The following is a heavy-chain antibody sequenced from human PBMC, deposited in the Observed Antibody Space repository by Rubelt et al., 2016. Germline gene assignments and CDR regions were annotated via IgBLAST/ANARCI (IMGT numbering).Heavy chain of an antibody. CDR3: AKAGYYDSSGYYLY. J-gene: IGHJ4*02. D-gene: IGHD3-22*01. Sequence: VSTIEGDGRSKYYGDSVKGRFTISRDNSKNTLYLQMNSLRAEDTAVYYCAKAGYYDSSGYYLYWGQGTLVTVSS. V-gene: IGHV3-23*01. CDR2: IEGDGRSK.